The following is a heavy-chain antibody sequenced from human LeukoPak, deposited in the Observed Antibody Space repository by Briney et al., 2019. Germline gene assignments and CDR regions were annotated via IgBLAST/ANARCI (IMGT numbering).Heavy chain of an antibody. D-gene: IGHD3-9*01. CDR2: ISYDGSNK. J-gene: IGHJ4*02. Sequence: GGSLRLSCAASGFTFSSYGMHWVRQAPGKGLEWVAVISYDGSNKYYADSVKGRFTISRDNSKNTLYLQMNSLRSEDTAVYYCARGKRLRYFDWLSPSFDYWGQGTLVTVSS. CDR3: ARGKRLRYFDWLSPSFDY. V-gene: IGHV3-30*03. CDR1: GFTFSSYG.